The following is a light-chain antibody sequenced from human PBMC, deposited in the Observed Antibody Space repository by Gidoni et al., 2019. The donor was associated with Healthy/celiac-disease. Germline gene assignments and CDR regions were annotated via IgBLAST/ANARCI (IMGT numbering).Light chain of an antibody. CDR2: AAS. CDR1: QSIRRY. J-gene: IGKJ2*01. V-gene: IGKV1-39*01. CDR3: QQRYSTLLYT. Sequence: DIQRTQSPSSLSASVGDRVTITCRASQSIRRYLIWYQQKPGKAPKLLLYAASSFQSGVPSRFSGSGSGTDFSLTTSSLQPEDFATSYCQQRYSTLLYTFGQGTKLEIK.